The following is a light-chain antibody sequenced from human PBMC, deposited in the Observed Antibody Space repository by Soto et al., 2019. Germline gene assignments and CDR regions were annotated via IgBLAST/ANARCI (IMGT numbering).Light chain of an antibody. CDR3: CSYAGYYTLL. V-gene: IGLV2-11*02. CDR2: EVS. J-gene: IGLJ2*01. CDR1: SSDVGEENY. Sequence: QSVLTQPPSASGSPGQSVTITCSGTSSDVGEENYVSWYQQHPGKVPKLILYEVSKRPSGVPERFSGSKSDSTASLTISGLQDEDEADYYCCSYAGYYTLLFGGGTKLTVL.